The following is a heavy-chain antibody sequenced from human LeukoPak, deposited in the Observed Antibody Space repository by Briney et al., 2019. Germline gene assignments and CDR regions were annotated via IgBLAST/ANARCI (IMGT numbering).Heavy chain of an antibody. V-gene: IGHV3-23*01. J-gene: IGHJ4*02. CDR2: ISGSGGST. CDR3: AGYSSSSWFSEPDDY. CDR1: GFTFSSYA. Sequence: GGSLRLSCAASGFTFSSYAMSWVRQAPGKGLEWVSAISGSGGSTYYADSVKGRFTISRDNSKNTLYLQMNSLRAEDTAVYYCAGYSSSSWFSEPDDYWGQGTLVTVSS. D-gene: IGHD6-6*01.